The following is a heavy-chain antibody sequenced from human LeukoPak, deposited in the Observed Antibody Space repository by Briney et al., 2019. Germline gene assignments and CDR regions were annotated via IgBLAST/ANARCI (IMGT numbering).Heavy chain of an antibody. J-gene: IGHJ5*02. D-gene: IGHD6-13*01. CDR3: AKSLGAAGSQGRWFDP. CDR1: GFTFSSYA. Sequence: GGSLRLSCAASGFTFSSYAMSWVRQAPGKGLEWVSAISGSGGSTYYADSVKGRFTISRDNSKNTLYLQMNSLRAEDTAVYYCAKSLGAAGSQGRWFDPWGQGTLVTVSS. CDR2: ISGSGGST. V-gene: IGHV3-23*01.